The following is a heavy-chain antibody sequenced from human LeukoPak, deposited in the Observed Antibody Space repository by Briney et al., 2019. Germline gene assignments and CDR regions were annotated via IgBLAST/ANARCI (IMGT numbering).Heavy chain of an antibody. J-gene: IGHJ4*02. D-gene: IGHD3-16*02. CDR3: ARVRDYVWGSYRYPQGQLDY. CDR1: GGSFSGYY. CDR2: INHSGST. Sequence: SETLSLTCAVYGGSFSGYYWSWIRQPPGKGLEWIGEINHSGSTNYNPSLKSRVTISVDTSKNQFSPKLSSVTAADTAVYYCARVRDYVWGSYRYPQGQLDYWGQGTLVTVPS. V-gene: IGHV4-34*01.